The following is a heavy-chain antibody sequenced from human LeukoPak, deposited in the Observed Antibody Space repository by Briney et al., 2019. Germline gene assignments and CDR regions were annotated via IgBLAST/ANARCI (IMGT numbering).Heavy chain of an antibody. CDR2: INHSGST. D-gene: IGHD5-18*01. J-gene: IGHJ6*03. V-gene: IGHV4-34*01. CDR3: AIPSYTAMVPNYYYYYYMDV. CDR1: GGSFSGYY. Sequence: SETLSLTCAVYGGSFSGYYWSWIRQPPGKGLEWIGEINHSGSTNYNPSLKSRVTISVDTSKNQFSLKLSSVTAADTAVYYCAIPSYTAMVPNYYYYYYMDVWGKGTTVTISS.